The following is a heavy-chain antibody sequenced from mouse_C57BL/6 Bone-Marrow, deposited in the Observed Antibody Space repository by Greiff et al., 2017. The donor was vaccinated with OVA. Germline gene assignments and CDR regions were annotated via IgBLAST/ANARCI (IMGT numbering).Heavy chain of an antibody. CDR2: IHPNSGST. CDR3: ARFQLTLRGGDFDY. CDR1: FSPFPLSF. Sequence: LQQPFSSLFPPLSSFPFSFPSSFSPFPLSFLPFFPHLPLQFLYWILIIHPNSGSTNYNEKFKSKATLTVDKSSSTAYMQLSSLTSEDSAVYYCARFQLTLRGGDFDYWGQGTTLTVSS. D-gene: IGHD3-3*01. V-gene: IGHV1-64*01. J-gene: IGHJ2*01.